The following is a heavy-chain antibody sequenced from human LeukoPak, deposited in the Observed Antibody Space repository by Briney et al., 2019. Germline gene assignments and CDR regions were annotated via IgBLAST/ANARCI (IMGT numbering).Heavy chain of an antibody. Sequence: SETLSLTCTVSGGSISSGSYYWSWIRQPPGKGLEWIGYIYYSGSTNYNPSLKSRVTISVDTSKNQFSLKLSSVTAADTAVHYCARMRDYYYGSGSYYNGYWGQGTLVTVSS. CDR2: IYYSGST. CDR1: GGSISSGSYY. V-gene: IGHV4-61*01. CDR3: ARMRDYYYGSGSYYNGY. D-gene: IGHD3-10*01. J-gene: IGHJ4*02.